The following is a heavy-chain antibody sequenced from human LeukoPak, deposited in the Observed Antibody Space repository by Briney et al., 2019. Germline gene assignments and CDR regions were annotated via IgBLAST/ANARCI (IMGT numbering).Heavy chain of an antibody. Sequence: PGGSLRLSCAASGFTFSRYWMSWVRQAPGKGLEWVANIRQDGGEKHYLDSVKGRITISRDNAKNSLYLQMNSLRVEDPALYFCARGGSKLLDDAFDIWGKGTMVTVFS. CDR3: ARGGSKLLDDAFDI. J-gene: IGHJ3*02. CDR1: GFTFSRYW. CDR2: IRQDGGEK. D-gene: IGHD2-21*01. V-gene: IGHV3-7*01.